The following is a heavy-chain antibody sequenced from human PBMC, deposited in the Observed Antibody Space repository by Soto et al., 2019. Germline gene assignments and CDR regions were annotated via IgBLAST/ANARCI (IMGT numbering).Heavy chain of an antibody. CDR3: AGDIYCSGGSCYSGHNS. D-gene: IGHD2-15*01. CDR1: GFTFSNYW. Sequence: EVQLVESGGGLVQPGGSLRLSCAASGFTFSNYWMTWVRQAPGKGLEWVANIKQDGSEEYYVDSVKGRFTISRDNAKNARWLQMNSLRAENTAVYYCAGDIYCSGGSCYSGHNSWGQGTLVTVSS. J-gene: IGHJ4*02. V-gene: IGHV3-7*01. CDR2: IKQDGSEE.